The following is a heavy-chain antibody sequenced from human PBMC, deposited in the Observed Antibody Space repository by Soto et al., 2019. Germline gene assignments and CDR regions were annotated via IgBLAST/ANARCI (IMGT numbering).Heavy chain of an antibody. CDR1: GGAINSYY. CDR3: ARGQRFSDWFDP. CDR2: IYSSGST. V-gene: IGHV4-4*07. D-gene: IGHD3-3*01. Sequence: PSETLSLTCTVSGGAINSYYWTWIRQPAGKGLEWIGRIYSSGSTKYNPSLQSRVTMSLDTSKNQFSLRLTSVTAADTAVYYCARGQRFSDWFDPWGQVTLVTVSS. J-gene: IGHJ5*02.